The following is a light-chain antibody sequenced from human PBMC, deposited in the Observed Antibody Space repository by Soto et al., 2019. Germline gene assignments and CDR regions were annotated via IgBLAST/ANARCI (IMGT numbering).Light chain of an antibody. J-gene: IGLJ3*02. V-gene: IGLV2-23*02. CDR1: SSDVGSYNL. CDR3: CSYAGSSTWV. Sequence: QSVLTQPASVSGSPGQSITISCTGTSSDVGSYNLVSWYQQHPGKAPKLMIYEVSKRPSGVSNRFSGSKSGNTASLTISGLQAEDEADYYGCSYAGSSTWVFGGVTKLTVL. CDR2: EVS.